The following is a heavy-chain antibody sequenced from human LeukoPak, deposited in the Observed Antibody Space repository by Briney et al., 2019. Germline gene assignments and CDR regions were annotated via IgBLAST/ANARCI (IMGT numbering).Heavy chain of an antibody. CDR2: IIPIFGTA. D-gene: IGHD3-10*01. V-gene: IGHV1-69*05. J-gene: IGHJ2*01. CDR3: AKDKLDYYGSGRLYWYFDL. CDR1: GGTFSSYA. Sequence: ASVKVSCKASGGTFSSYAISWVRQAPGQGLEWMGGIIPIFGTANYAQKFQGRVTITTDESTSTAYMELSSLRSEDTALYYCAKDKLDYYGSGRLYWYFDLWGRGTLVTVSS.